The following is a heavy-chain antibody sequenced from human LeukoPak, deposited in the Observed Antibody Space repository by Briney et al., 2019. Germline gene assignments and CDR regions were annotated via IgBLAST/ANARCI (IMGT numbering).Heavy chain of an antibody. V-gene: IGHV3-23*01. CDR1: GFTFSGYA. CDR2: IGGSGGTT. J-gene: IGHJ3*02. Sequence: GGSLRLSCAASGFTFSGYAMNWVRQAPGKGLEWVSGIGGSGGTTYYADSVKGRFTISRDNSKNTLYLQMNSLRAEDTAVYYCAKSKWELLKAGAFDIWGQGTMVTASS. D-gene: IGHD1-26*01. CDR3: AKSKWELLKAGAFDI.